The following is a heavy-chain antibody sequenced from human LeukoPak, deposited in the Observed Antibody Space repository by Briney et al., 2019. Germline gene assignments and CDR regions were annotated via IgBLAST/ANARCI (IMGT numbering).Heavy chain of an antibody. V-gene: IGHV1-8*03. J-gene: IGHJ4*02. D-gene: IGHD2-2*01. CDR3: ARARGGVVPAANGVFDY. CDR1: GYTFTSYD. Sequence: ASVKVSCKASGYTFTSYDINWVRQATGQGLEWMGWMNPNSGNTGYAQKFQGRVTITRNTSISTAYMELSSLRSEDTAVYYCARARGGVVPAANGVFDYWGQGTLVTVSS. CDR2: MNPNSGNT.